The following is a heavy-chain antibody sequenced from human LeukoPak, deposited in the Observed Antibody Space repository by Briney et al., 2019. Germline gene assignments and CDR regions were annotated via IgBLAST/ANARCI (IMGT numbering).Heavy chain of an antibody. J-gene: IGHJ4*02. CDR1: GGSFSGYY. CDR2: INHSGST. D-gene: IGHD3-22*01. V-gene: IGHV4-34*01. Sequence: SETLSLTCAVYGGSFSGYYWSWIRQPPGKGLEWIGEINHSGSTNYNPSLKSRVTISVDTSKNQFSLKLSSVTAADTAVYYCARRPSSYYYDSSGYYPPDYWGQGTLVTVSS. CDR3: ARRPSSYYYDSSGYYPPDY.